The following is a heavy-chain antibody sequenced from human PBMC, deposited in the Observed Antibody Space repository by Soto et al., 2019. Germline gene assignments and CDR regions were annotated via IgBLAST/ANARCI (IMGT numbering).Heavy chain of an antibody. CDR2: IYYSGST. Sequence: PSETLRHTFTDADSSISSSSYYWDWIRQPPGKGLEWIGSIYYSGSTYYNPSLKSRVTISVDTSKNQFSLKLSSVTAADTAVYYCARKTGTDLYYYYGIDVWGQGTTVTV. CDR3: ARKTGTDLYYYYGIDV. V-gene: IGHV4-39*01. CDR1: DSSISSSSYY. D-gene: IGHD1-1*01. J-gene: IGHJ6*02.